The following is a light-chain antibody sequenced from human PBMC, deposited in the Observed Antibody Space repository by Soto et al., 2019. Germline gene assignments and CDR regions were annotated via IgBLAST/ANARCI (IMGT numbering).Light chain of an antibody. V-gene: IGKV3-20*01. Sequence: EIVLTQSPGTLSLSPGERATLSCRASQNVNSNFFAWYQQKAGQAPRLLIYGVSSRATGIPDRFSGRGADRDFTLTISGLEPEDFAVYYCQEYGSSPLTFGGGAKVEIK. CDR2: GVS. CDR1: QNVNSNF. CDR3: QEYGSSPLT. J-gene: IGKJ4*01.